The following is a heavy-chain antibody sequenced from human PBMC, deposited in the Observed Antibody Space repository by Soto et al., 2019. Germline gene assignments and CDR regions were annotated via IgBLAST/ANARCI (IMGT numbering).Heavy chain of an antibody. V-gene: IGHV4-4*07. CDR3: ARGGGSGSYYPAHFDY. D-gene: IGHD3-10*01. CDR1: GGSISSYY. J-gene: IGHJ4*02. Sequence: PSETLSLTCTVSGGSISSYYWSWIRQPAGKGLEWIGRIYTSGSTNYNPSLKSRVTMSVDTSKNQFSLKLSSVTAADTAVYYCARGGGSGSYYPAHFDYWGQGTLVTVSS. CDR2: IYTSGST.